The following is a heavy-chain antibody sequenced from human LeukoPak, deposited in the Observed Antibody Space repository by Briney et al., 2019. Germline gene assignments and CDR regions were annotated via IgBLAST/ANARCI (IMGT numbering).Heavy chain of an antibody. CDR3: ARGPYYYDSSGKTYYFDY. CDR1: GGSISSSSYY. D-gene: IGHD3-22*01. Sequence: SETLSLTCTVSGGSISSSSYYWGWIRQPPGKGLEWIGSIYYSGSTYYNPSLKSRVTISVDTSKNPFSLKLSSVTAADTAVYYCARGPYYYDSSGKTYYFDYWGQGTLVTVSS. V-gene: IGHV4-39*07. CDR2: IYYSGST. J-gene: IGHJ4*02.